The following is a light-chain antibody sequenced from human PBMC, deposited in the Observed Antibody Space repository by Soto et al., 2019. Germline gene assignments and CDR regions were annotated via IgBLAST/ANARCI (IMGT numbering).Light chain of an antibody. CDR2: EVS. Sequence: QSVLTQPASVSGSPGQSITISCTGTSSDVGGYDYVSWYQLHPGKAPKLMVFEVSNRPSGVSYRFSGSKSGNTASLTISGLQAEDEADHFRSSYSIRTAYLFGTGTKVTVL. V-gene: IGLV2-14*01. CDR1: SSDVGGYDY. J-gene: IGLJ1*01. CDR3: SSYSIRTAYL.